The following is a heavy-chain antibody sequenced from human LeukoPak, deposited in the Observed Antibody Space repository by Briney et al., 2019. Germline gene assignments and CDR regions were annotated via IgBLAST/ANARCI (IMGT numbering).Heavy chain of an antibody. V-gene: IGHV1-2*02. D-gene: IGHD2-2*01. CDR2: INPNSGGT. CDR1: GYTFTGYY. J-gene: IGHJ4*02. CDR3: ARPTGYCSSTSCLYYFDY. Sequence: ASVKVSCKASGYTFTGYYMHWVRQAPGQGLEWMGWINPNSGGTNYAQKFQGRVTMTRDTSISTAYMELSRLRSDDTAVYYCARPTGYCSSTSCLYYFDYWGQGTLVTVSS.